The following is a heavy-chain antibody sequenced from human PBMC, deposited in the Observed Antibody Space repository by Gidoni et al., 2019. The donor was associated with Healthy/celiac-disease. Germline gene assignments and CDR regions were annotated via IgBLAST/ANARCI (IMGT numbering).Heavy chain of an antibody. D-gene: IGHD4-17*01. CDR3: AREGNYGDYYYYGMDV. CDR1: GFTFRSYA. V-gene: IGHV3-30*04. J-gene: IGHJ6*02. Sequence: QVQLVESGGGVVQPGRSLRLSCAASGFTFRSYAMHWVRQAPGKGLEWVAVISYDGSNKYYADSVKGRFTISRDNSKNTLYLQMNSLRAEDTAVYYCAREGNYGDYYYYGMDVWGQGTTVTVSS. CDR2: ISYDGSNK.